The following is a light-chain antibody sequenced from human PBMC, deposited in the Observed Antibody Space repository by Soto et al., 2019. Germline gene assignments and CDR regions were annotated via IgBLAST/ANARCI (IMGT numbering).Light chain of an antibody. V-gene: IGKV1-5*03. Sequence: DIQMTQSPSTLSTSVGDRVTITCRASQSVSTWLAWYQQKPGKAPKVLIYKASTLERGVPSRFSGSGSGTEFTLTITSLQPDDFATYCSQQYNSYPLTFGGGTKVEIK. CDR3: QQYNSYPLT. CDR1: QSVSTW. J-gene: IGKJ4*01. CDR2: KAS.